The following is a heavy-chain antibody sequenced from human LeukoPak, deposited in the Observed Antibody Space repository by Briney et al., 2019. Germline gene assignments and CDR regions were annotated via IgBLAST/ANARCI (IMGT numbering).Heavy chain of an antibody. V-gene: IGHV3-21*01. CDR2: ISSSSSYI. D-gene: IGHD6-13*01. CDR3: ARDGIAAAGTPLDY. CDR1: GFTFSSYS. J-gene: IGHJ4*02. Sequence: PGGSLRLSCAASGFTFSSYSMNWVRQAPGKELEWVSSISSSSSYIYYADSVKGRFTISRDNAKNSLYLQMNSLRAEDTAVYYCARDGIAAAGTPLDYWGQGTLVTVSS.